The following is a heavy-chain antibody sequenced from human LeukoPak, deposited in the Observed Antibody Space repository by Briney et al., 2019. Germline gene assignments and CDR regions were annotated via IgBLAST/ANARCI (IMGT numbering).Heavy chain of an antibody. V-gene: IGHV4-59*01. CDR1: GGSISTFY. CDR3: ARGGHKYRSGLDY. J-gene: IGHJ4*02. Sequence: SETLSLTCTVSGGSISTFYWSWIRQPPGKGLEWIGYISDSGSTNYNPSLKIRVTISVDTSQSQFSLRLSSVTAADTAVYYCARGGHKYRSGLDYWGQGALVTVSS. CDR2: ISDSGST. D-gene: IGHD6-19*01.